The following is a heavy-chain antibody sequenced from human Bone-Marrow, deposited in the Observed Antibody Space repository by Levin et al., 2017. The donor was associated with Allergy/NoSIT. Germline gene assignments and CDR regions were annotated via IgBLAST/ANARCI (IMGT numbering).Heavy chain of an antibody. D-gene: IGHD3-22*01. CDR2: IIPIFGTT. Sequence: SVKVSCKASGGTFSRIPISWVRQAPGQGLEWMGGIIPIFGTTDYAQKFQDRVTIVADSSTSTVYMDLRSLTSEDTAVYYCASGEGEGENYSDSSGYYKPYYYYGMDVWGQGTTVTVSS. CDR1: GGTFSRIP. V-gene: IGHV1-69*06. J-gene: IGHJ6*02. CDR3: ASGEGEGENYSDSSGYYKPYYYYGMDV.